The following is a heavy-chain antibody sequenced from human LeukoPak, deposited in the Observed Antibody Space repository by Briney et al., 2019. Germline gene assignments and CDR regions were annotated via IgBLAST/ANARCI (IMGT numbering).Heavy chain of an antibody. CDR3: ARFQYNWFDP. V-gene: IGHV4-61*08. J-gene: IGHJ5*02. CDR2: IYYSGST. Sequence: SQTVSLTCTVSGGSISSGGYYWSWIRQPPGKGLEWIGYIYYSGSTNYNPSLKSRVTISVDTSKNQSSLKLSSVTAADTAVYYCARFQYNWFDPWGQGTLVTVSS. CDR1: GGSISSGGYY.